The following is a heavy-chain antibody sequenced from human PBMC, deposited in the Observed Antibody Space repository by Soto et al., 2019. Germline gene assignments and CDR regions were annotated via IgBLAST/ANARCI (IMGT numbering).Heavy chain of an antibody. V-gene: IGHV1-18*01. J-gene: IGHJ6*02. CDR3: ARSWVTGKGGMDV. CDR2: INGYTGNT. CDR1: GYTFTSYG. D-gene: IGHD3-16*01. Sequence: QVQLVQSGAEVKKPGASVKVSCKASGYTFTSYGFSWVRQAPGQGLEWMGWINGYTGNTHYAQKFQGRVTVTTDTSTSTAYMELWTLISDDTAVYYCARSWVTGKGGMDVWGQGTTVTVSS.